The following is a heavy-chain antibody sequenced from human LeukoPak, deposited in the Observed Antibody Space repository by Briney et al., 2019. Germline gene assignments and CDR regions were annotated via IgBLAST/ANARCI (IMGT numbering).Heavy chain of an antibody. D-gene: IGHD3-22*01. Sequence: GGSLRLSCTVSGFTLDDYAMHWARHTPGKGLVWVAGNTWNRDNIGYGDSVKGRFTISRDNVKNVLYLQMNSLRPEDTALYYCAKDLSSAITSALVLDVWGQGTTVTVS. CDR1: GFTLDDYA. V-gene: IGHV3-9*01. CDR3: AKDLSSAITSALVLDV. CDR2: NTWNRDNI. J-gene: IGHJ6*02.